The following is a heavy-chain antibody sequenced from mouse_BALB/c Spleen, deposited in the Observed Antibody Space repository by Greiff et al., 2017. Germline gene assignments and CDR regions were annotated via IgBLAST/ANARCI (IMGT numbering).Heavy chain of an antibody. J-gene: IGHJ4*01. CDR3: ARSPLYYGSIISD. CDR1: GYTFTSYV. Sequence: EVQLQQSGPELVKPGASVKMSCKASGYTFTSYVMHWVKQKPGQGLEWIGYINPYNDGTKYNEKFKGKATLTSDKSSSTAYMELSSLTSEDSAVYYCARSPLYYGSIISDWGQGTSVTVSS. D-gene: IGHD1-1*01. V-gene: IGHV1-14*01. CDR2: INPYNDGT.